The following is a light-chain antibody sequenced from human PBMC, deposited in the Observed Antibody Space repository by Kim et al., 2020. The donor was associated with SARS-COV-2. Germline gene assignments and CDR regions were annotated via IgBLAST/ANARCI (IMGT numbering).Light chain of an antibody. Sequence: GQRVTISCSGSSTNIGSNYVYWYQQLPGPAPKLLIYRNNQRPSGVPDRFSGSKSGTSASLAISGLRSEDEADYYCAAWDDSLSVGVFGGGTQLTVL. V-gene: IGLV1-47*01. CDR1: STNIGSNY. CDR2: RNN. J-gene: IGLJ3*02. CDR3: AAWDDSLSVGV.